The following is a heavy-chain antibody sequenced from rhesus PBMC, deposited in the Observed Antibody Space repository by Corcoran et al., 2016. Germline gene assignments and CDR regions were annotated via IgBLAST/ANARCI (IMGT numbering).Heavy chain of an antibody. V-gene: IGHV3S25*01. J-gene: IGHJ6*01. Sequence: EVQLVESGGGLAKPGGSLRLSCAASGFTFSSYWMNWVRQAPGKGLEGVSVVDSGGFTTYYAESVKGRFTISRDNSKNTLYLQMNTLRAEDTAVYYCAKGAITIFGLVRGLDSWGQGVVVTVSS. CDR2: VDSGGFTT. CDR1: GFTFSSYW. D-gene: IGHD3-3*01. CDR3: AKGAITIFGLVRGLDS.